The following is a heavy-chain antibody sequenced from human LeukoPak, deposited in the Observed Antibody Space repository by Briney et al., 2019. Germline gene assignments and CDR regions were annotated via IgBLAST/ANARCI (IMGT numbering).Heavy chain of an antibody. Sequence: PSETLSLTCTVSGGSISSTSYSWGWIRQPPGKGLEWIGSIYYSGSTYYNPSLKSRVTISVDTSKNQFSLKLSSVTAADTAVYYCASRYNWNYPRPYYYMDVWGKGTTVTVSS. CDR1: GGSISSTSYS. D-gene: IGHD1-7*01. CDR3: ASRYNWNYPRPYYYMDV. CDR2: IYYSGST. V-gene: IGHV4-39*07. J-gene: IGHJ6*03.